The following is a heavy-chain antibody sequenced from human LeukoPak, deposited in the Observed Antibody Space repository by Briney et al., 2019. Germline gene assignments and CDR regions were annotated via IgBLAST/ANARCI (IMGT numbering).Heavy chain of an antibody. D-gene: IGHD3-22*01. CDR3: ARDGPYYYDSSGYPLGYYGMDV. V-gene: IGHV3-21*01. CDR2: ISSSSSYI. CDR1: GFTFSSYS. J-gene: IGHJ6*02. Sequence: GGSLRLSCAASGFTFSSYSMNWVRQAPGKGLEWVSSISSSSSYIYYVDSVKGRFTISRDNAKNSLYLQMNSLRAEDTAVYYCARDGPYYYDSSGYPLGYYGMDVWGQGTTVTVSS.